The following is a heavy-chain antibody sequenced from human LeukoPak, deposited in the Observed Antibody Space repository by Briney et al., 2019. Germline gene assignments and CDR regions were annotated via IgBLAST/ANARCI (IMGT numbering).Heavy chain of an antibody. Sequence: GGSLRLSCAASGFTFSNFWMTWVRQAPGKGLEWVANINRDGSEKNYVGSIKGRFTISRDNAKNSLYLQMDSLRAEDTAVYYCATKATPSRANPFDYWGQGTLVTVSS. V-gene: IGHV3-7*01. J-gene: IGHJ4*02. CDR1: GFTFSNFW. CDR3: ATKATPSRANPFDY. D-gene: IGHD3-10*01. CDR2: INRDGSEK.